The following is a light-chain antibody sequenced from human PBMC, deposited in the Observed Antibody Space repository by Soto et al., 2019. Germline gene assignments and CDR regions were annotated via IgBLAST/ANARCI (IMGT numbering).Light chain of an antibody. CDR2: DVS. CDR1: QSVSSS. CDR3: QQRSNWPLT. V-gene: IGKV3-11*01. Sequence: EIVMTQSPATLSVSPGERATLSCRASQSVSSSVAWYQQKPGQTPRLLIYDVSNRATGIPARFSGSGSGTDFTLTVNSLEPEDFAVYYCQQRSNWPLTFGGGTKVEIK. J-gene: IGKJ4*01.